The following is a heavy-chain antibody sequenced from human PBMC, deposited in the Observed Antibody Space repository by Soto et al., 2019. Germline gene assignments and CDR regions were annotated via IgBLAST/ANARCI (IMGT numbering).Heavy chain of an antibody. D-gene: IGHD3-22*01. CDR2: INHSGST. Sequence: SETLSLTCAVYGGSFSGYYWSWIRQPPGKGLERIGEINHSGSTNYNPSLKSRVTISVDTSKNQFSLKLSSVTAADTAVYYCARGRYYYDSSGYSNWFDPWGQGTLVTVSS. CDR1: GGSFSGYY. V-gene: IGHV4-34*01. CDR3: ARGRYYYDSSGYSNWFDP. J-gene: IGHJ5*02.